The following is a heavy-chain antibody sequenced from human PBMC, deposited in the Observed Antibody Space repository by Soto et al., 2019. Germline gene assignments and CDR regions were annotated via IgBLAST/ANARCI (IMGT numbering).Heavy chain of an antibody. V-gene: IGHV4-39*01. CDR2: IDYTGNT. CDR1: GGSISSSSYY. J-gene: IGHJ4*02. CDR3: VTYSWNYDISSGDS. D-gene: IGHD1-7*01. Sequence: SETLSLTCTVSGGSISSSSYYWGCIRQPPGKGLEWIASIDYTGNTFYNPSLTSRVTISVDTSKNQFSLQMDSLRVEDTAVYYCVTYSWNYDISSGDSWGQGTLVTVSS.